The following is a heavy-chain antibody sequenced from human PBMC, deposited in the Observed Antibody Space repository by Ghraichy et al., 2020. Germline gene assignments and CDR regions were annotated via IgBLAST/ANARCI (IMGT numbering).Heavy chain of an antibody. Sequence: ASVKVSCKASGYTFTGYYMHWVRQAPGQGLEWMGWINPNSGGTNYAQKFQGWVTMTRDTSISTAYMELSRLRSDDTAVYYCARGRVINYYGSGSYLRDNFDYWGQGTLVTVSS. CDR1: GYTFTGYY. CDR3: ARGRVINYYGSGSYLRDNFDY. CDR2: INPNSGGT. V-gene: IGHV1-2*04. D-gene: IGHD3-10*01. J-gene: IGHJ4*02.